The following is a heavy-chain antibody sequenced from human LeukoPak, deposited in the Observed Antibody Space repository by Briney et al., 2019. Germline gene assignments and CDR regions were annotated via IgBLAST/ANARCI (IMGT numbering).Heavy chain of an antibody. CDR1: GFTFSSYA. D-gene: IGHD5-12*01. Sequence: GGSLRLSCAASGFTFSSYAMSWVRQAPGKGLEWVSAISGSGGSTYYADSVKGRFTISRDNSKNTLYLQMNSLRAEDTAVYYCAKGPVATIKTYYFDYWGQGTLVTVSS. CDR2: ISGSGGST. J-gene: IGHJ4*02. V-gene: IGHV3-23*01. CDR3: AKGPVATIKTYYFDY.